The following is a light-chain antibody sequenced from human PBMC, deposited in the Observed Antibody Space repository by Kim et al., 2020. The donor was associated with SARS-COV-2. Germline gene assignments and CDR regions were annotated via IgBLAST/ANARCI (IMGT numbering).Light chain of an antibody. CDR3: QAWNGNSVV. J-gene: IGLJ2*01. CDR1: IVGGNS. CDR2: SDS. V-gene: IGLV3-21*04. Sequence: SYELTQPPSVSVAPGETARITCGGNIVGGNSVHWYRQRPGQAPVVVMYSDSDRPSDIPERFSGSTSGNTATLTISSVEAGDEADYSCQAWNGNSVVFGG.